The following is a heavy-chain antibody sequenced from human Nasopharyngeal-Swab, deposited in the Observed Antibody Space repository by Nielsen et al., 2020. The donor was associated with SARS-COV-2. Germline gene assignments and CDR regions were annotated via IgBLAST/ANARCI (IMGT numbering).Heavy chain of an antibody. V-gene: IGHV3-30*18. CDR3: AKEAGYYDILTGYYLSLGYGMDV. D-gene: IGHD3-9*01. CDR1: GFTFSSYG. Sequence: GESLKISCAASGFTFSSYGMHWVRQAPGKGLEWVAVISYDGSNKYYADSVKGRFTISRDISKNTLYLQMNSLRAEDTAVYYCAKEAGYYDILTGYYLSLGYGMDVWGQGTTVTVSS. J-gene: IGHJ6*02. CDR2: ISYDGSNK.